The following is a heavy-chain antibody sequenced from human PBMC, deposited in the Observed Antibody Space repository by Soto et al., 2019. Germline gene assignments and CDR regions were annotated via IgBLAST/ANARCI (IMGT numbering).Heavy chain of an antibody. Sequence: QVQLVGSGGGVVQPGRSLRLSCAASGFTFNNFAMHWVRQAPGKGLEWVAVISYNGGEKYYADFVKGRFTISRDQSKNTVSRQMNGLRAEDTAVYYCARDLSTGAADYYFDYWSQGALVTVSS. CDR2: ISYNGGEK. CDR1: GFTFNNFA. CDR3: ARDLSTGAADYYFDY. D-gene: IGHD6-13*01. J-gene: IGHJ4*02. V-gene: IGHV3-30*03.